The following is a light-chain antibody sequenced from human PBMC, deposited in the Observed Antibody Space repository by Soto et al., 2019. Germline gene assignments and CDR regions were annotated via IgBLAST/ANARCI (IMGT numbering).Light chain of an antibody. V-gene: IGKV1-5*01. CDR3: QQYSVYWT. Sequence: DIQMTQSPSTLSASVGDSVTITCRASQSISRWLAWYQLKPGNAPTVPIYDASSWAGGVPSRFSGSGSGTEFTLTINSLKPDDFATYYCQQYSVYWTFGQGTKVDIK. CDR2: DAS. CDR1: QSISRW. J-gene: IGKJ1*01.